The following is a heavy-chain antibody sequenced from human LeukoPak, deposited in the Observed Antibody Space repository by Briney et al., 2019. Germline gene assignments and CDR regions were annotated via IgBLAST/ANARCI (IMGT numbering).Heavy chain of an antibody. CDR1: GYSISSGYY. CDR2: IYHSGST. J-gene: IGHJ3*02. CDR3: ARSPPYYYDSSGYAPQTAFDI. Sequence: SETLSLTCTVSGYSISSGYYWGWIRQPPGKGLEWIGSIYHSGSTSYNPSLKSRVTISVDTSKNQFSLKLSSVTAADTAVYYCARSPPYYYDSSGYAPQTAFDIWGQGTMVTVSS. V-gene: IGHV4-38-2*02. D-gene: IGHD3-22*01.